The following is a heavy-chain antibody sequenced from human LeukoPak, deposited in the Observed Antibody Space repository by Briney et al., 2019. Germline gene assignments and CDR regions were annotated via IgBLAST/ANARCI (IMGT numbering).Heavy chain of an antibody. CDR2: INKDGSAT. CDR1: GFTFHAYA. D-gene: IGHD3-10*01. CDR3: ATGAFYHSLDV. Sequence: GGSLRLSCEASGFTFHAYAMHWVRHAPGKSLEWVSLINKDGSATYYADSVKRRFTISRDNSKNSLHLQMNSLRREDTALYYGATGAFYHSLDVGGRGTTVSVSS. J-gene: IGHJ6*02. V-gene: IGHV3-43*02.